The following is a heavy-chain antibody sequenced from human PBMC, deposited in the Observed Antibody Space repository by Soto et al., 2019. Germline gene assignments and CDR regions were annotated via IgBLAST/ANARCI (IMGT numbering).Heavy chain of an antibody. CDR1: GFTFSSYA. CDR2: ISGSGGST. J-gene: IGHJ4*02. D-gene: IGHD3-22*01. V-gene: IGHV3-23*01. Sequence: GGSLRLSCAASGFTFSSYAMSWVRQAPGKGLEWVSAISGSGGSTYYADSVKGRFTISRDNSKNTLYLQMNSLRAEDTAVYYCAKDRWSYYDSSGYSRCFDYWGQGTLVTVSS. CDR3: AKDRWSYYDSSGYSRCFDY.